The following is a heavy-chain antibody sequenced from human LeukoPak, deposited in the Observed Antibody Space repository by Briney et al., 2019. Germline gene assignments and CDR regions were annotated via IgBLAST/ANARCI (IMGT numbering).Heavy chain of an antibody. D-gene: IGHD5-18*01. CDR2: ISYDGSNK. CDR1: GFTFSSYA. Sequence: GGSLRLSCAASGFTFSSYAMHWVRQAPGKGLEWVAVISYDGSNKYYVDSVKGRFTISRDNSKNTLYLQMNSLRAEDTAVYYCARRSGYSYGYGYYFDYWGQGTLVTVSS. CDR3: ARRSGYSYGYGYYFDY. V-gene: IGHV3-30-3*01. J-gene: IGHJ4*02.